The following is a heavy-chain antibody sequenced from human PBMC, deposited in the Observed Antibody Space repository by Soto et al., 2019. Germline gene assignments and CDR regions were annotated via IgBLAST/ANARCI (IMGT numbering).Heavy chain of an antibody. CDR1: GGSISSGGYY. CDR2: IYYSGST. D-gene: IGHD3-9*01. V-gene: IGHV4-31*03. Sequence: SETLSLTCTVSGGSISSGGYYWSWIRQHPGKGLEWIGYIYYSGSTYYNPSLKSRVTISVDTSKNQFSLKLSSVTAADTAVYYCARGEAYYDILTGYYADYFDYWGQGTLVTVSS. J-gene: IGHJ4*02. CDR3: ARGEAYYDILTGYYADYFDY.